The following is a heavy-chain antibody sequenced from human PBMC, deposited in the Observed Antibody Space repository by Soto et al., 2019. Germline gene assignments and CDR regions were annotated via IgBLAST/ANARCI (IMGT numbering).Heavy chain of an antibody. CDR1: GGTFSSYA. Sequence: SVKVSCKASGGTFSSYAISWVRQAPGQGLEWMGGIIPIFGTANYAQKFQGRVTITADKSTSTAYMELSSLRSEDTAVYHCARVSPASYYDSSGYYYVMDYWGQGTLVTVSS. J-gene: IGHJ4*02. V-gene: IGHV1-69*06. CDR3: ARVSPASYYDSSGYYYVMDY. D-gene: IGHD3-22*01. CDR2: IIPIFGTA.